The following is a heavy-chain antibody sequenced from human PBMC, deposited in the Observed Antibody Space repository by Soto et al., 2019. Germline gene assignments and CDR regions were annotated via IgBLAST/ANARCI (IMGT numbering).Heavy chain of an antibody. CDR1: GYTFTSYA. D-gene: IGHD6-25*01. V-gene: IGHV1-3*01. CDR2: INAGNGNT. CDR3: ARELDSSGDVAF. J-gene: IGHJ4*02. Sequence: QVQLVQSGAEVKKPGASVKVSCKASGYTFTSYAMHWVRQAPGQRLEWMGWINAGNGNTKYSQKFQGRVTITRDTSASTAYMELSSLRSEDTAVYYCARELDSSGDVAFCGQGTLVTVCS.